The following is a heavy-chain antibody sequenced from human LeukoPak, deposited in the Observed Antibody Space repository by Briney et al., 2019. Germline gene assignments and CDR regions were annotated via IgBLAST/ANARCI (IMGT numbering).Heavy chain of an antibody. CDR2: IYYSGST. CDR1: GGSISSYY. D-gene: IGHD1-26*01. V-gene: IGHV4-59*01. CDR3: ARVPLGAFDP. Sequence: SETLSLTCTDSGGSISSYYWSWIRQPPGKGLEWIGYIYYSGSTNYNPSLKSRVTISVDTSKNQFSLKLSSVTAADTAVYYCARVPLGAFDPWGQGTLVTVSS. J-gene: IGHJ5*02.